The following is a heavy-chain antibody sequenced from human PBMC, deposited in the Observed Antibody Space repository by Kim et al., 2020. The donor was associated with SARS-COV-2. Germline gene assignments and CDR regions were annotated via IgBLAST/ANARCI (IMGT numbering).Heavy chain of an antibody. Sequence: SFKGQVTISADKSISTAYLQWSSLKASDTAMYYCARLGDIQLWLGGAFDIWGQGTMVTVSS. CDR3: ARLGDIQLWLGGAFDI. J-gene: IGHJ3*02. V-gene: IGHV5-51*01. D-gene: IGHD5-18*01.